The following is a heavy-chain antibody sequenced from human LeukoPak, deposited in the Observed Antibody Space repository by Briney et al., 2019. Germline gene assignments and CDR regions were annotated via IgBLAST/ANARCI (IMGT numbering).Heavy chain of an antibody. CDR2: IYYSGST. CDR1: GGSISNYY. Sequence: SETLSLTCTVSGGSISNYYWNWIRQPPGKGLEWIGYIYYSGSTNYNPSLKSRVTISVDTSKNQFSLKLSSVTAADTAVYYCARGGATMVRGTYVPYYYYYMDVWGKGTTVTISS. V-gene: IGHV4-59*01. D-gene: IGHD3-10*01. J-gene: IGHJ6*03. CDR3: ARGGATMVRGTYVPYYYYYMDV.